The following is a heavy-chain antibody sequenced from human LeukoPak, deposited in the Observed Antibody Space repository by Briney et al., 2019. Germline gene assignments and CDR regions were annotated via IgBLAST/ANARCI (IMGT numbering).Heavy chain of an antibody. CDR2: ISTYNGNT. D-gene: IGHD1-26*01. CDR1: GYTFTSYG. J-gene: IGHJ4*02. V-gene: IGHV1-18*01. Sequence: VATVKVSCKASGYTFTSYGISWVRQAPGQGLEWMGWISTYNGNTNYAQKLQGRVTMTTDTSTSTAYMELRSLRSDDTAVYYCARDDSGSPDYWGQGTLVTVSS. CDR3: ARDDSGSPDY.